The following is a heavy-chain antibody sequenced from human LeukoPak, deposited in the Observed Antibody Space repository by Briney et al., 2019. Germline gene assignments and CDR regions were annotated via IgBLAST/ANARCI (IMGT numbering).Heavy chain of an antibody. V-gene: IGHV3-23*01. J-gene: IGHJ6*03. D-gene: IGHD3-3*01. CDR1: GFTFSSYA. CDR2: ISGSGGST. Sequence: GGSLRLSCAASGFTFSSYAMSWVRQAPGKGLEWVSAISGSGGSTYYADSVKGRFTISRDNSKNTLYLQMNSLRAEDTAVYYCARSYDFWSGYTILSGYYYYMDVWGKGTTVTVSS. CDR3: ARSYDFWSGYTILSGYYYYMDV.